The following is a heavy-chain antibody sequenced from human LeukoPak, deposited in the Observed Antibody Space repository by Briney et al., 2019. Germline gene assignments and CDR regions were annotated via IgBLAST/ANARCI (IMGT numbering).Heavy chain of an antibody. CDR1: GGSISSGGYY. D-gene: IGHD2-2*01. J-gene: IGHJ4*02. CDR3: ARGPGVVVPAGWNY. CDR2: IYYSGST. Sequence: SQTLSLTCTVSGGSISSGGYYWSWIRQHPGKGLEWIGYIYYSGSTYYNPSLKSRVTISVDTSKNQFSLKLSSVTAADTAVYYCARGPGVVVPAGWNYWGQGTLVTVSS. V-gene: IGHV4-31*03.